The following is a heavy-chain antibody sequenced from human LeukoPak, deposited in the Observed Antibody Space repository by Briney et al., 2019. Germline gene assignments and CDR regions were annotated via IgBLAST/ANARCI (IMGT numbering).Heavy chain of an antibody. Sequence: SETLSLTCAVYGGSFSGYYWSWIRQLPGKGLEWIGEINHSGSTNYNPSLKSRVTISVDTSKNQFSLKLSSVTAADTAVYYCARQGTTDGDYWKAFDIWGQGTMVTVSS. V-gene: IGHV4-34*01. CDR2: INHSGST. D-gene: IGHD4-17*01. CDR3: ARQGTTDGDYWKAFDI. J-gene: IGHJ3*02. CDR1: GGSFSGYY.